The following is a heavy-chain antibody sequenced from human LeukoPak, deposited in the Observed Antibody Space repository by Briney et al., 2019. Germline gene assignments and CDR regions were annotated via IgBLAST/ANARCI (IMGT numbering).Heavy chain of an antibody. CDR1: GFTFGDYA. Sequence: GGSLRLSCTASGFTFGDYAMSWVRQAPGKGLEWVGFIRSKAYGGTTEYAASVKGRFTISRDDSKNIAYLQMNSLKTEDTAVYYCTRDLRVIAMPHYFDYWGQGTLVTVSS. CDR2: IRSKAYGGTT. CDR3: TRDLRVIAMPHYFDY. D-gene: IGHD2-21*01. J-gene: IGHJ4*02. V-gene: IGHV3-49*04.